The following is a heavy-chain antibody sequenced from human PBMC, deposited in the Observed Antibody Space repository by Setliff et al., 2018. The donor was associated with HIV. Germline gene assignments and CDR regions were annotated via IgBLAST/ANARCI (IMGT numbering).Heavy chain of an antibody. J-gene: IGHJ4*02. CDR1: GFTFSSYG. Sequence: GESLKISCAASGFTFSSYGMHWVRQAPGEGLEWVAFIRYDASYRYYADSVKGRFTISRDNSKNTLYLQMNSLRAEDTAVYFCAKNLYRSPWSPLDYWGQGTLVTVSS. D-gene: IGHD6-19*01. V-gene: IGHV3-30*02. CDR2: IRYDASYR. CDR3: AKNLYRSPWSPLDY.